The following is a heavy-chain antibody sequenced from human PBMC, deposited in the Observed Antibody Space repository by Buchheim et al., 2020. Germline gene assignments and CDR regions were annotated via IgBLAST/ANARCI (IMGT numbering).Heavy chain of an antibody. CDR3: AKQSNWNYEWGFDY. Sequence: EVQLLESGGGLVQPGGSLRLSCAASGFTFNSYAMSWVRQAPGKGLEWVSTISGSGAGTYYADSVKGRFTISRDNSKNTLYPQMNTLRAEDTAAYYCAKQSNWNYEWGFDYWGQGTL. D-gene: IGHD1-7*01. CDR2: ISGSGAGT. CDR1: GFTFNSYA. J-gene: IGHJ4*02. V-gene: IGHV3-23*01.